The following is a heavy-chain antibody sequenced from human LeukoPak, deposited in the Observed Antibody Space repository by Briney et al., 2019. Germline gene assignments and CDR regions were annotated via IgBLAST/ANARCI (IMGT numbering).Heavy chain of an antibody. CDR3: ARGATADYYDSSGYYVGGSDY. V-gene: IGHV4-34*01. D-gene: IGHD3-22*01. Sequence: SETLSLTCAVYGGSFSGYYWSWIRQPPGKGLEWIGEINHSGSTNYNPSLKSRLTISVDTSKNQFSLKLSSVTAADTAVYYCARGATADYYDSSGYYVGGSDYWGQGTLVTVSS. J-gene: IGHJ4*02. CDR2: INHSGST. CDR1: GGSFSGYY.